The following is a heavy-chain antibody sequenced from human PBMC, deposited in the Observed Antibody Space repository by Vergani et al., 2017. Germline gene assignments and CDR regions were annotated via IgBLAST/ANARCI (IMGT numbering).Heavy chain of an antibody. CDR1: GFTFSDYY. CDR3: ARDRRLLWFGELSHGNYGMDV. CDR2: ISSSGSTI. Sequence: QVQLVESGGGLVKPGGSLRLSCAASGFTFSDYYMSWIRQAPGKGLEWVSYISSSGSTIYYADSVKGRFTISRDNAKNSLYLQMNSLRAEDTAVYYCARDRRLLWFGELSHGNYGMDVWGQGTTVTVSS. V-gene: IGHV3-11*04. J-gene: IGHJ6*02. D-gene: IGHD3-10*01.